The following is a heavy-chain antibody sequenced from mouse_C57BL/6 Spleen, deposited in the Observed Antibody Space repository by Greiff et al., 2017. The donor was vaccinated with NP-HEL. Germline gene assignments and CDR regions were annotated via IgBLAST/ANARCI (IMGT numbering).Heavy chain of an antibody. CDR2: IYPGDGDT. CDR3: ARSGITTVVDWYFDV. CDR1: GYAFSSSW. D-gene: IGHD1-1*01. V-gene: IGHV1-82*01. Sequence: QVQLQQSGPELVKPGASVKISCKASGYAFSSSWMNWVKQRPGKGLEWIGRIYPGDGDTNYNGKLKGKATLTADKSSSTAYMQLSSLTSEDSAVYFCARSGITTVVDWYFDVWGTGTTVTVSS. J-gene: IGHJ1*03.